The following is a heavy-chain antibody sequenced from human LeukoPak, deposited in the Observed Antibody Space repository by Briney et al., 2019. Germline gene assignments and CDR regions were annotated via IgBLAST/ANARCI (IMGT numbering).Heavy chain of an antibody. CDR1: GFTFSDYA. Sequence: GGSLRLSCAASGFTFSDYAIHWVRQAPGKGLEWVGFIWYDGSNNYHADSVKGRFTISRDNSNNMVYLQMNSLRSEDTAVYYCAKDKGLISGKYYFDYWGQGALVT. J-gene: IGHJ4*02. V-gene: IGHV3-30*02. CDR3: AKDKGLISGKYYFDY. D-gene: IGHD1-26*01. CDR2: IWYDGSNN.